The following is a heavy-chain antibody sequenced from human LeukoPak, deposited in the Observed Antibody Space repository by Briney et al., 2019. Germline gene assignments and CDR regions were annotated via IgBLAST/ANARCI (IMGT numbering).Heavy chain of an antibody. Sequence: SETLSLTCTISGGSIGGDHWSWIRQAPGKGLEWIGYISYTGSTSYNPSLRSRVTISLHTSENQFSLRLTSVTAADTAVYYCARAVTGTCMVDSWGQGTLVAVSS. CDR3: ARAVTGTCMVDS. V-gene: IGHV4-59*08. CDR2: ISYTGST. J-gene: IGHJ4*02. D-gene: IGHD6-19*01. CDR1: GGSIGGDH.